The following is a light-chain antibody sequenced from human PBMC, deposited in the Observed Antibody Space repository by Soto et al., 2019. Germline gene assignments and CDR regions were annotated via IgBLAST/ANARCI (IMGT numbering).Light chain of an antibody. CDR3: QQADSFPLT. Sequence: DIQMTQSPSSVSASIGDTVTITCRASQDISTLLAWYQQKPGKAPKLLIYGASTLESGVPSRFSGRGSGTDFTLTISSLQPEDFATYFCQQADSFPLTCGGGTKGDIK. CDR1: QDISTL. J-gene: IGKJ4*01. CDR2: GAS. V-gene: IGKV1D-12*01.